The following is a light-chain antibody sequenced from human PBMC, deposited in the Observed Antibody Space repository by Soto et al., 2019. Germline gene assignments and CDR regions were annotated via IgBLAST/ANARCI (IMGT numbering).Light chain of an antibody. J-gene: IGKJ2*01. CDR3: QQSYSTPMYT. Sequence: DIQMTQPPSSLSASVGDRVTITCRASQSISSYLNWYQQKPGKASKLLIYAASSLQSGVPSRFSGSGSGTDFTLTISSLQPEDFGTYYCQQSYSTPMYTFGQGTKLEVK. V-gene: IGKV1-39*01. CDR1: QSISSY. CDR2: AAS.